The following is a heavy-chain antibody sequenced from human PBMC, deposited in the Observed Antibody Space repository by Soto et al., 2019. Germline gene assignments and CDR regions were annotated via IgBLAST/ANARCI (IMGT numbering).Heavy chain of an antibody. CDR2: IYYSGST. J-gene: IGHJ4*02. D-gene: IGHD4-17*01. V-gene: IGHV4-31*03. CDR3: VRAVVGTVTSYPDY. Sequence: QVQLQESGPGLVKPSQTLSLTCTVSGGSISSGGYYWSWIRQHPGKGLEWIGYIYYSGSTYYNPSLKSRVTISVDTSENQFSLKLSSVTAADMAVYYCVRAVVGTVTSYPDYWGQGTQVTVSS. CDR1: GGSISSGGYY.